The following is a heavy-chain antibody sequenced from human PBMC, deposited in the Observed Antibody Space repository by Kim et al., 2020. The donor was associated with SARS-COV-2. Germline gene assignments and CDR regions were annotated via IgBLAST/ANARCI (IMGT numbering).Heavy chain of an antibody. Sequence: GGSLRLSCTASGFTFSSYAMHWVRQAPGKGLEWVAVISYDGSDKYYTDSVKGRFTISRDNSKNTLYVQMNSLRAEDTAVYYCARKGYSSSWVLPSFDYWGQGILVTVSS. CDR2: ISYDGSDK. V-gene: IGHV3-30*04. CDR1: GFTFSSYA. J-gene: IGHJ4*02. D-gene: IGHD6-13*01. CDR3: ARKGYSSSWVLPSFDY.